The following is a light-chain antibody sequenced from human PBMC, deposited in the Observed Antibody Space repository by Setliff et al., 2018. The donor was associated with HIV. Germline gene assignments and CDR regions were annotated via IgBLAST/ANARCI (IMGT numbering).Light chain of an antibody. J-gene: IGLJ1*01. CDR3: SSYTSSSTL. V-gene: IGLV2-14*01. CDR1: SSDVGGYNY. Sequence: QSALTQPAPVSGSPGQSITISCTGTSSDVGGYNYASWYQQHPGKAPKLMIYEVSNRPSGVSNRFSGSKSGNTASLTISGLQAEDEADYYCSSYTSSSTLFGTGTKVTVL. CDR2: EVS.